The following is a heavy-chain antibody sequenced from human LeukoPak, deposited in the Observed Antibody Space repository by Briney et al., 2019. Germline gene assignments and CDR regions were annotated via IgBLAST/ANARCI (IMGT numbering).Heavy chain of an antibody. D-gene: IGHD3-10*01. CDR3: AKRGGAF. V-gene: IGHV3-23*01. Sequence: GGSLRLSCAASGFTFSTYGMSWVRQAPGKGLEWVSTISGSGGTTNYADSVKGRFTISRDNSKNTLYLQMNSLTAEDTAVYYCAKRGGAFWGQGTLVAVSS. J-gene: IGHJ4*02. CDR1: GFTFSTYG. CDR2: ISGSGGTT.